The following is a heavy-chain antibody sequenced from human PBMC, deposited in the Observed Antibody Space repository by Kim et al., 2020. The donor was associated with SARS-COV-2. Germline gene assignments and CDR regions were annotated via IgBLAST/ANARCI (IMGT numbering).Heavy chain of an antibody. CDR2: IDFSGGST. Sequence: ASVKVSCKASRSTFSDYYIHWVLQAPGQGLEWMGIIDFSGGSTSHPQKFQGRVTLTRDTSTTTVYMELSRLTSEDTAVYYCARDAALGYCSGGKCYYFD. V-gene: IGHV1-46*01. J-gene: IGHJ4*01. CDR3: ARDAALGYCSGGKCYYFD. D-gene: IGHD2-15*01. CDR1: RSTFSDYY.